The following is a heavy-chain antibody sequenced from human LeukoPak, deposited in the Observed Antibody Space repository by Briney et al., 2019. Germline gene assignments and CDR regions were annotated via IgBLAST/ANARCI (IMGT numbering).Heavy chain of an antibody. J-gene: IGHJ6*03. Sequence: GKSLRLSCAASGFSFSNYGIHWVRQAPGKGLEWVAVISYDGSNNYYADSVKGRFTISRDNAKNTLYLEMNSLRAEDTAVYFCANGAFRLYYVDVWGKGTTVTVSS. CDR2: ISYDGSNN. CDR3: ANGAFRLYYVDV. V-gene: IGHV3-30*18. D-gene: IGHD2/OR15-2a*01. CDR1: GFSFSNYG.